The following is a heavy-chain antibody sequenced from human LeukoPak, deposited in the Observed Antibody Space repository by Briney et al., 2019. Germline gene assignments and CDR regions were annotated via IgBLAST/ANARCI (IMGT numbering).Heavy chain of an antibody. Sequence: SETLSLTCTVSGGSVSSSSYYWGWIRQPPGKGLEWIGYIYYSGSTNYNPSLKSRVTISVDTSKNQFSLKLSSVTAADTAVYYCARGYSYGYHYMDVWGKGTTVTISS. D-gene: IGHD5-18*01. CDR2: IYYSGST. CDR3: ARGYSYGYHYMDV. V-gene: IGHV4-61*01. J-gene: IGHJ6*03. CDR1: GGSVSSSSYY.